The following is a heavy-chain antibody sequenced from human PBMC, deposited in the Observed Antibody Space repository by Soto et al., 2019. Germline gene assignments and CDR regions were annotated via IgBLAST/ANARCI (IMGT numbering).Heavy chain of an antibody. CDR2: ISSSSSYI. CDR3: ARGGGYDSSGWGLST. J-gene: IGHJ4*02. D-gene: IGHD3-22*01. CDR1: GFTLSNHD. V-gene: IGHV3-21*01. Sequence: PGGSLRLSCAASGFTLSNHDMYWVRQAPGKGLEWVSPISSSSSYIDYADSVKGRFTISRDNSKNTLYLQMNSLRAEDTAVYYCARGGGYDSSGWGLSTWGQGTLVTVSS.